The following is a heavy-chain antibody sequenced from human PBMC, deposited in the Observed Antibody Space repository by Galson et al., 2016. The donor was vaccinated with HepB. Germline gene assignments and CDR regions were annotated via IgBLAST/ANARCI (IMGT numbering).Heavy chain of an antibody. J-gene: IGHJ4*02. Sequence: SVKVSCKASGGTFSNYAISWVRQAPGQGLEWMGGIIPIFGTANYAQNFQGRVTITRDTSANTAYMVLSSLRSEDTTVYYCARDLGVPGSPLDNWGQGTLVTVSS. CDR2: IIPIFGTA. D-gene: IGHD6-19*01. CDR3: ARDLGVPGSPLDN. V-gene: IGHV1-69*05. CDR1: GGTFSNYA.